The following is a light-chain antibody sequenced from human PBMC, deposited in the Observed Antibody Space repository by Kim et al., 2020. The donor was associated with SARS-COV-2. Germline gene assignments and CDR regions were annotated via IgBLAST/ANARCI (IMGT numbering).Light chain of an antibody. CDR1: QSVLYSYNNKNY. CDR2: WSS. V-gene: IGKV4-1*01. CDR3: QQYYSSPYS. Sequence: RATINRKSSQSVLYSYNNKNYLAWYQHKPGQPPNLLIYWSSTRESGVPDRFSGSGSGTDFTLTISSLQAEDVGVYYCQQYYSSPYSFGQGTKLEI. J-gene: IGKJ2*03.